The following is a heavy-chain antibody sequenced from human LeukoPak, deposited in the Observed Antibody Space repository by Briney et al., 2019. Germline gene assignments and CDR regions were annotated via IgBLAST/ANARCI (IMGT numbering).Heavy chain of an antibody. V-gene: IGHV4-59*01. Sequence: SETLSLTCTVSGGSINGYYWSWIRQPPGKGLEWIGYIYYSGSTNYNPSLKSRVTISVDTSKNQFSLKLRSVTAADTAVYYCARTDLGRHFDYWGQGTLVTVSS. D-gene: IGHD1-26*01. CDR3: ARTDLGRHFDY. J-gene: IGHJ4*02. CDR1: GGSINGYY. CDR2: IYYSGST.